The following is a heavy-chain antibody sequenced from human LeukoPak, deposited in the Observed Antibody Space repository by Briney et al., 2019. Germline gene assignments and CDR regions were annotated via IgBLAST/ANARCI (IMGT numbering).Heavy chain of an antibody. Sequence: PSETLSLTCTVSGGSIRSYYWSWIRQPAGKGLEWIGRIYTSGSSNYNPSLKSRVTISVDTSKNQFSLKLSSVTAADTAVYYCARGGSRYCSGGSCFPRFFDYWGQGTLVTVSS. J-gene: IGHJ4*02. CDR1: GGSIRSYY. CDR3: ARGGSRYCSGGSCFPRFFDY. CDR2: IYTSGSS. V-gene: IGHV4-4*07. D-gene: IGHD2-15*01.